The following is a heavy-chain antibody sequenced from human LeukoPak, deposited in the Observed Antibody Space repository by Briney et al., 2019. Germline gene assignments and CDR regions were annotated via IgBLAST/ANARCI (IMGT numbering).Heavy chain of an antibody. CDR2: ISFDGSNK. J-gene: IGHJ4*02. Sequence: PGRSLRLSCAASEFTFINYGMHWVRQAPGKGLEWVAVISFDGSNKYYADSVKGRFTISRDNSKNTLYLQMNSLRAEDTAVYYCAKDRRGGYQLLFVDFWGQGTLVTVSS. D-gene: IGHD2-2*01. CDR3: AKDRRGGYQLLFVDF. CDR1: EFTFINYG. V-gene: IGHV3-30*18.